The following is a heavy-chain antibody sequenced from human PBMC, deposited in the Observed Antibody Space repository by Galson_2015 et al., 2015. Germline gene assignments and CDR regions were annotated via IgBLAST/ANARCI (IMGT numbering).Heavy chain of an antibody. J-gene: IGHJ4*02. CDR1: EFTFSSYY. Sequence: SLRLSCAASEFTFSSYYMGWVRQAPGKGLEWVSSISSTTTYIYYADSVKGRFTISRDNAKNSLYLQMNSLGAEDTAVYYCARQILDYDFWIGYYPTNFDSWGQGALVTVSS. V-gene: IGHV3-21*01. CDR3: ARQILDYDFWIGYYPTNFDS. D-gene: IGHD3-3*01. CDR2: ISSTTTYI.